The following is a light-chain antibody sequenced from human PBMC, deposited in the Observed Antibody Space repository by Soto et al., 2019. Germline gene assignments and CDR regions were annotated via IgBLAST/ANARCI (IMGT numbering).Light chain of an antibody. CDR1: NSNIGNRP. J-gene: IGLJ3*02. Sequence: QSVLTQPPSASGTPGQRVTISCSGGNSNIGNRPVHWFQQLPGTAPKLLIYKDLQRPSGVPDRFSGSQSGTSASLAISGLRSDDEADYYCLAWDYRQRGWGFGGGTKLTVL. CDR2: KDL. V-gene: IGLV1-47*01. CDR3: LAWDYRQRGWG.